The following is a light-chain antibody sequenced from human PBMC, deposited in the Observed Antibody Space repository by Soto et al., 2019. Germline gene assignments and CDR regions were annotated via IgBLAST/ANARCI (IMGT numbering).Light chain of an antibody. CDR3: QQSGRP. CDR1: QSVSSY. J-gene: IGKJ1*01. V-gene: IGKV3-11*01. CDR2: DAS. Sequence: EIVLTQSPATLSLSPVERATLSCRASQSVSSYLAWYQQKPGQAPRLLIYDASNRATGIPARLSGSGSGTEFTLTISSLQSVDFAVYSCQQSGRPFGQGTKVDIK.